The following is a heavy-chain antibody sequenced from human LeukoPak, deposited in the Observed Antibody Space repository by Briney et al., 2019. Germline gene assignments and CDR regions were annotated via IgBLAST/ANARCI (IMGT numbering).Heavy chain of an antibody. D-gene: IGHD6-19*01. CDR3: ARAYRYSSGWYLGYDAFDI. CDR2: ISYDGSNK. J-gene: IGHJ3*02. CDR1: GFTFSSYG. V-gene: IGHV3-30*03. Sequence: GRSLRLSCAASGFTFSSYGMHWVRQAPGKGLEWVAVISYDGSNKYYADSVKGRFTISRDNSKNTLYLQMNSLRAEDTAVYYCARAYRYSSGWYLGYDAFDIWGQGTMVTVSS.